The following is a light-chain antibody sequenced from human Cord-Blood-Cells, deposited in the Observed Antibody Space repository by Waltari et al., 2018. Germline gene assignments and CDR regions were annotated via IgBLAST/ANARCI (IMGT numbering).Light chain of an antibody. V-gene: IGKV4-1*01. CDR3: QQYYSTPLT. CDR1: KSVLYSSNNKNY. Sequence: DIVMTQSPDSLAVSLGDWATINCTSSKSVLYSSNNKNYLAWYQQKPGQPPKLLIYWASTRESGVPDRFSGSGSGTDFTLTISSLQAEDVAVYYCQQYYSTPLTFGGGTKVEIK. CDR2: WAS. J-gene: IGKJ4*01.